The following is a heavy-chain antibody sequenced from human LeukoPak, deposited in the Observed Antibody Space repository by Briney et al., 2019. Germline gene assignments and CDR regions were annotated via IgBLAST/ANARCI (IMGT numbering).Heavy chain of an antibody. CDR2: IYYSGST. V-gene: IGHV4-59*01. CDR3: ARDNYGDSVWFDP. D-gene: IGHD4-17*01. CDR1: GGSISSYY. J-gene: IGHJ5*02. Sequence: SETLSLTCTVSGGSISSYYWSWIRQPPGKGLEWIGYIYYSGSTNYNPSLKSRVTISVDTSKKQFSLKLSSVTAADTAVYYCARDNYGDSVWFDPWGQGTLVTVSS.